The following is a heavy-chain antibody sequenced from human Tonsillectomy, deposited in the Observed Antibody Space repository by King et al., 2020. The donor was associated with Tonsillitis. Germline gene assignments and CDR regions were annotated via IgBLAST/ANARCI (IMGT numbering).Heavy chain of an antibody. CDR2: ISGGAATT. CDR3: AKDYGHTYGIKTHYDY. V-gene: IGHV3-23*04. J-gene: IGHJ4*02. Sequence: EVQLVESGGGLVQPGGSLRLPCAASGFDFSIYAMSWVRQPPGRGLEWVAAISGGAATTYYADSVQGRFTISRDNSKNTLYLQMDSLRAEDTAVYYCAKDYGHTYGIKTHYDYWGQGTLVAV. D-gene: IGHD5-18*01. CDR1: GFDFSIYA.